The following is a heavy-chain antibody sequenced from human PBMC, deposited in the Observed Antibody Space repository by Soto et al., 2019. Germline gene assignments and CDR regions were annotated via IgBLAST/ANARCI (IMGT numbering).Heavy chain of an antibody. CDR2: IYPGDSDT. Sequence: GESLKISCKGSGYSFTSYWIGWVRQMPGKGLERMGIIYPGDSDTRYSPSFHGQVTISADKSISTAYLQWGSLKASDTAMYYVARCPVDVVVPAVGDALDIWGQGTMVPVSS. J-gene: IGHJ3*02. CDR1: GYSFTSYW. V-gene: IGHV5-51*01. CDR3: ARCPVDVVVPAVGDALDI. D-gene: IGHD2-2*01.